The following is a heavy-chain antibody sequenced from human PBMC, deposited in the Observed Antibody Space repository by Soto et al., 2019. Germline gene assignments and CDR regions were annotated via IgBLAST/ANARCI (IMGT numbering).Heavy chain of an antibody. Sequence: LRLSCAASGFTFTRYSMSGVRQAPWKGLEWVSSISSTTNYIYYGDSMKGRFTISRDNAKNSLYLEMNSLRAEDTAVYYCARESEDLTSNFDYWGQGTLVTVS. CDR3: ARESEDLTSNFDY. CDR2: ISSTTNYI. CDR1: GFTFTRYS. V-gene: IGHV3-21*06. J-gene: IGHJ4*02.